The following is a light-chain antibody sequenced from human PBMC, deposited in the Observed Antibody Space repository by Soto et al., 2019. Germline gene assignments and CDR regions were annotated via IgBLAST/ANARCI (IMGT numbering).Light chain of an antibody. J-gene: IGKJ4*01. CDR2: DTS. V-gene: IGKV3-11*01. CDR3: QQRSNWLT. Sequence: EIVLTQSPATLSLSPGERATLSCRASQSVSNYLAWYQQKPGQAPTRLLYDTSNRATGIPARFSGSGSGTDFTLTISSLEPEDFAVYYCQQRSNWLTFGGGTKVEIK. CDR1: QSVSNY.